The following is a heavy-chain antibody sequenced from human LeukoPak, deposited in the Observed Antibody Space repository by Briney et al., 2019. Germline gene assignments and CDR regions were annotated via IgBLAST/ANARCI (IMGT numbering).Heavy chain of an antibody. V-gene: IGHV4-59*01. CDR1: GGSISSYY. CDR3: ARALYSSSWYGYFQH. J-gene: IGHJ1*01. D-gene: IGHD6-13*01. CDR2: IYYSGST. Sequence: SETLSLTCTVSGGSISSYYWSWIRQPPGKGLEWIGYIYYSGSTNYNPSLKSRVTISVDTSKNQFSLKLSSVTAADTAVYYCARALYSSSWYGYFQHWGQGTLVTVSS.